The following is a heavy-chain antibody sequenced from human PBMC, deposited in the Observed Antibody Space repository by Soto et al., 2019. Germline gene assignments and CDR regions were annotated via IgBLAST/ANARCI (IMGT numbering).Heavy chain of an antibody. CDR2: VSTYDGNT. D-gene: IGHD2-21*01. V-gene: IGHV1-18*01. CDR1: GYRFSRYG. J-gene: IGHJ4*02. Sequence: QVQLVQSGGEVKEPGASVKVYCKASGYRFSRYGINWVRQAPGQGLEWMGWVSTYDGNTQYAQKFQGRITMTTDTSTNTVYLELRSLTSDDTALYYCARDEEDANLMIVVLPGDYWGQGTLVSVSS. CDR3: ARDEEDANLMIVVLPGDY.